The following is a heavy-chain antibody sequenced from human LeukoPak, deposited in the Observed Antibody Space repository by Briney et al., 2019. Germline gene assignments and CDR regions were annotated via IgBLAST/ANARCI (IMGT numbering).Heavy chain of an antibody. J-gene: IGHJ4*02. V-gene: IGHV3-15*01. CDR1: GFTFSNAW. Sequence: PGGSLRLSCAASGFTFSNAWVSWVRQAPGKGLEWVGRIKSKTDGGTTDYAAPVKGRFTISRDDSKNTLYLQMNSLKTEDTAVYYCTTYGLYGGNSIDYWGQGTLVTVSS. CDR2: IKSKTDGGTT. CDR3: TTYGLYGGNSIDY. D-gene: IGHD4-23*01.